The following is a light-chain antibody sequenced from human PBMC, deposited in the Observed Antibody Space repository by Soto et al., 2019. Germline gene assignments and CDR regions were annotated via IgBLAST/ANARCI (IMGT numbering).Light chain of an antibody. CDR1: RSNIGTNS. J-gene: IGLJ2*01. V-gene: IGLV1-44*01. CDR2: SNN. Sequence: QAVVTQPPSASGTPGQRVTISCSGSRSNIGTNSVSWYQQLPRTAPKLLIYSNNQRPSGVPDRFSGSKSGTSASLAISGLQSEDEADYYCAVWDDSLHGVVFGGGTQLTVL. CDR3: AVWDDSLHGVV.